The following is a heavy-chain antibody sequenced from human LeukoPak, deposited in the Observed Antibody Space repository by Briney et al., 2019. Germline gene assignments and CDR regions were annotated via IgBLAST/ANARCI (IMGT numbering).Heavy chain of an antibody. CDR2: IWSDGSKR. CDR3: ARDLSYTSLDY. D-gene: IGHD2-2*02. J-gene: IGHJ4*02. CDR1: GFTFTNNG. Sequence: GGSLRLSCAASGFTFTNNGFHWVRQAPGKGLEWVAAIWSDGSKRYYADSVKGRFTISKDNSKNTLYLQMNSLRAEDTAVYHCARDLSYTSLDYGGQGTLVTVSS. V-gene: IGHV3-33*01.